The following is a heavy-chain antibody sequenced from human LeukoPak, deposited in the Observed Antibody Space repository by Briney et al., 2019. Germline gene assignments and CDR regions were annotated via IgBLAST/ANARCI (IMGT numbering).Heavy chain of an antibody. CDR1: GGSISSHY. CDR3: ARDRRGFDP. J-gene: IGHJ5*02. V-gene: IGHV4-59*11. Sequence: SETLSLTCTVSGGSISSHYWSWIRQPPGKGLEWIGYIYYGGSTNYNPSLKSRVTISVDTSKNQFSLKLSSVTAADTAVYYCARDRRGFDPWGQGTLVTVSS. CDR2: IYYGGST.